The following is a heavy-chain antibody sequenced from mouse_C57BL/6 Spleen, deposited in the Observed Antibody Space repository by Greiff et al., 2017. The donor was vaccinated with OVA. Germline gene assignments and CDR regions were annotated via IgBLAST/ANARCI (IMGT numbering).Heavy chain of an antibody. J-gene: IGHJ2*01. CDR1: GYAFSSSW. CDR2: IYPGDGDT. D-gene: IGHD3-2*02. CDR3: ARSLTAQGYYFDY. V-gene: IGHV1-82*01. Sequence: QVQLKESGPELVKPGASVKISCKASGYAFSSSWMNWVKQRPGKGLEWIGRIYPGDGDTNYNGKFKGKATLTADKSSSTAYMQLSSLTSEDSAVYFCARSLTAQGYYFDYWGQGTTLTVSS.